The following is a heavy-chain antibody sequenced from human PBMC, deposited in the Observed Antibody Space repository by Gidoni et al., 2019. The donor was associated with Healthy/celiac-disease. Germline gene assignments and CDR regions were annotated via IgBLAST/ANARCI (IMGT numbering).Heavy chain of an antibody. J-gene: IGHJ4*02. CDR1: GFTFSRYE. CDR3: ATLGWWNY. D-gene: IGHD2-15*01. CDR2: ISSCGSTI. V-gene: IGHV3-48*03. Sequence: EVQLVESGGGLVQPGGSLRRSSASSGFTFSRYEMNWFRQAPGKGLEWVSYISSCGSTIYYADSVKGRFTISRDNAKNSLYLQMNSLRAEDTAVYYCATLGWWNYWGQGTLVTVSS.